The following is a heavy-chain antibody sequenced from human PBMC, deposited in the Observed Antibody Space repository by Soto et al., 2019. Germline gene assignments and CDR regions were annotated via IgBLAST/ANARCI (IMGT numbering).Heavy chain of an antibody. CDR3: ARGIVGSRGYYYYGMDV. CDR1: GGTFSSYA. D-gene: IGHD1-26*01. J-gene: IGHJ6*02. V-gene: IGHV1-69*01. Sequence: QVQLVQSGAKVKKPGSSGKVSCKASGGTFSSYAISWVRQAPGQGLEWMGGIIPIFGTANYAQKFQGRVTITADESTSTAYMELSSPRSEDTAVYYCARGIVGSRGYYYYGMDVWGQGTTVTVSS. CDR2: IIPIFGTA.